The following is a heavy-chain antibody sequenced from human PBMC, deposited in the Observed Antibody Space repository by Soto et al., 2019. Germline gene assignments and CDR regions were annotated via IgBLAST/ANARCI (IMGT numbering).Heavy chain of an antibody. CDR1: GFTFSSDS. V-gene: IGHV3-48*02. Sequence: QAGGSLRLSCAASGFTFSSDSMNWVRQAPGKGLEWVSYISSSSSTIYYADSVKGRFTISRDNAKNSLYLQMNSLRDEDTAVYYCARDKFPPYSSSSVRAFDYWGQGTLVTVSS. J-gene: IGHJ4*02. CDR2: ISSSSSTI. CDR3: ARDKFPPYSSSSVRAFDY. D-gene: IGHD6-13*01.